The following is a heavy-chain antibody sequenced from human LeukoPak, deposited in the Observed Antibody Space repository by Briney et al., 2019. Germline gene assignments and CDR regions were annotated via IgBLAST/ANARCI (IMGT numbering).Heavy chain of an antibody. J-gene: IGHJ5*02. V-gene: IGHV1-18*01. CDR2: ISAYSGNT. CDR3: ARTALFHCSSTSCSQNNWFDP. Sequence: GESLKISCKGSGYSFTSYGISWVRQAPGQGLEWMGWISAYSGNTNYAQKLQGRVTMTTDTSTSTAYMELRSLRSDDTAVYYCARTALFHCSSTSCSQNNWFDPWGQGTLVTVSS. CDR1: GYSFTSYG. D-gene: IGHD2-2*01.